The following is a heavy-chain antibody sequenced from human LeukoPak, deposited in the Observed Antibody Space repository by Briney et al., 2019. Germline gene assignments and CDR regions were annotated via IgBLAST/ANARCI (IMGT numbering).Heavy chain of an antibody. Sequence: SETLSLTCAVYGGSFGGYYWSWIRQPPGKGLEWIGEINHSGSTNYNPSLKSRVTISVDTSKNQFSLKLSSVTAADTAVYYCARSKRGNWASRAYNDYWGQGTLVTVSS. V-gene: IGHV4-34*01. D-gene: IGHD7-27*01. CDR1: GGSFGGYY. J-gene: IGHJ4*02. CDR3: ARSKRGNWASRAYNDY. CDR2: INHSGST.